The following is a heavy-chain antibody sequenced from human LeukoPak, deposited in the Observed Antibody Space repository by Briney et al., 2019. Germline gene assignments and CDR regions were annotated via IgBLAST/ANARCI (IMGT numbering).Heavy chain of an antibody. J-gene: IGHJ3*02. CDR3: ARDSGSYYDDAFDI. D-gene: IGHD1-26*01. Sequence: KSSETLSLTCTVSGGSISSGSYYWSWIRQPAGKGLEWNGRIYTSGSTNYNPSLKSRVTISVDTSKNQFSLKLSSVTAADTAVYYCARDSGSYYDDAFDIWGQGTMVTVSS. CDR1: GGSISSGSYY. CDR2: IYTSGST. V-gene: IGHV4-61*02.